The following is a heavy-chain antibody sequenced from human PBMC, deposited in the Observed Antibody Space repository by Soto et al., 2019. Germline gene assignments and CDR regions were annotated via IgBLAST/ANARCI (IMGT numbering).Heavy chain of an antibody. D-gene: IGHD7-27*01. CDR2: IYHSGST. CDR1: GGSISSSNW. CDR3: ARVLGYYYYGMDV. J-gene: IGHJ6*02. V-gene: IGHV4-4*02. Sequence: SEILSLTCAVSGGSISSSNWWSWVRQPPGKGLEWIGEIYHSGSTNYNPSLKSRVTISVDKSKNQFSLKLSSVTAADTAVYYCARVLGYYYYGMDVWGQGTTVTVSS.